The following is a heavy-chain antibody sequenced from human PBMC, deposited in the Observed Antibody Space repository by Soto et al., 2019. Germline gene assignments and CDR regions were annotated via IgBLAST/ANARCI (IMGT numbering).Heavy chain of an antibody. J-gene: IGHJ6*03. CDR1: GGSISSYY. D-gene: IGHD6-13*01. Sequence: PSETLSLTCTVSGGSISSYYWSWIRQPPGKRLERIGYIYYSGSTNYNPSLKSRVNISVDTSKNQFSMKLSSVTAADTAVYYCARVLGIAAAGTRYYDYYYMDVWGKGTTVTVSS. CDR2: IYYSGST. V-gene: IGHV4-59*01. CDR3: ARVLGIAAAGTRYYDYYYMDV.